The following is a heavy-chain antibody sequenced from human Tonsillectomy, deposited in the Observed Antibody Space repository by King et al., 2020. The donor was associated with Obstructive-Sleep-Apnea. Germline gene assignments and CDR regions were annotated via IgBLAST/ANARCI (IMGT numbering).Heavy chain of an antibody. CDR1: GFTFNTYW. CDR3: AKCTRTSCHYYGMDV. J-gene: IGHJ6*02. Sequence: VQLVESGGGLVQPGGSLRLSCAASGFTFNTYWMSWVRQAPGKGLEWVANIKQDGSETYCVDSVKGRFTISRDNAKSSLYLQVNSLRAEDTAMDYCAKCTRTSCHYYGMDVWGQGTTVTVSS. CDR2: IKQDGSET. V-gene: IGHV3-7*01. D-gene: IGHD2-2*01.